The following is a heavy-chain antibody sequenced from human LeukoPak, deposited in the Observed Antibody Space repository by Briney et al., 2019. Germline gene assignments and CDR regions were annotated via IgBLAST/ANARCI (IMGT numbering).Heavy chain of an antibody. Sequence: AGGSLRLSCVASGFTFSSYAMHWVRQAPGKGLEWVAVISYDGSNKFYADSAKGRFTISRDNSKNTLDLQMNSLRAEDTAVYYCAKNYYDSSGYYYWFHYWGQGTLVTVSS. CDR2: ISYDGSNK. CDR3: AKNYYDSSGYYYWFHY. V-gene: IGHV3-30-3*02. D-gene: IGHD3-22*01. CDR1: GFTFSSYA. J-gene: IGHJ4*02.